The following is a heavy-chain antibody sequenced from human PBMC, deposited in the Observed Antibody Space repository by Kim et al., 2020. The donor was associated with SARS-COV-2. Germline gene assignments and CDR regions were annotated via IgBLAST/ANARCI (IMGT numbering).Heavy chain of an antibody. CDR1: GYTFSTYY. CDR3: AREGELFKNFDY. CDR2: INPSGAAT. V-gene: IGHV1-46*01. D-gene: IGHD3-16*01. Sequence: ASVKVSCKASGYTFSTYYMQWVRQAPGQELEWMGVINPSGAATRYAQTFWGIVTVTRDTFTSTLYMELTSLRSVDTAVYDCAREGELFKNFDYCCHGTLV. J-gene: IGHJ4*01.